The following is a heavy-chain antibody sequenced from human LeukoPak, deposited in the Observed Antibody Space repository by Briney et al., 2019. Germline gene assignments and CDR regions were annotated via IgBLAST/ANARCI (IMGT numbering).Heavy chain of an antibody. Sequence: ASVKVSCKASGYTFTSYGISWVRQASGQGLEWMGCISAYNGNTNYAQKLQGRVTMTTDTSTSTAYMELRSLRSDDTAVYYCARGGDLEMATIHSYYFDYWGQGTLVTVSS. CDR2: ISAYNGNT. CDR3: ARGGDLEMATIHSYYFDY. CDR1: GYTFTSYG. V-gene: IGHV1-18*01. D-gene: IGHD5-24*01. J-gene: IGHJ4*02.